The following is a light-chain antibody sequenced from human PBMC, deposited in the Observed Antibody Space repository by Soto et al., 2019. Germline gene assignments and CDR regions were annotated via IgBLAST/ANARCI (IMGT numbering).Light chain of an antibody. V-gene: IGKV1-39*01. CDR1: QSISSY. J-gene: IGKJ2*01. CDR3: QQSYSTPMYT. CDR2: AAS. Sequence: DIQMTQSPSSLSASVGDRVTITCRASQSISSYLNWYQQKPRKAPNLLIYAASSLESGVPSRFSGSGSGTDFTLTISSLQPEDFATYYCQQSYSTPMYTFGQGTKVDIK.